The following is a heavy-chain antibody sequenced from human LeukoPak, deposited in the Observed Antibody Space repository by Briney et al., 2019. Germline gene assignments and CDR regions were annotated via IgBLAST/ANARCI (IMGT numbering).Heavy chain of an antibody. Sequence: SETLSLTCTVSGGSISSSSYYWGWIRQPPGKGLEWIGSIYYSGSTYYNPSLKSRVTISVDTSKNQFSLKLSSVTAADTAVYYCARGSTYYESSGQVPFDYWGQGTLVTVYS. CDR2: IYYSGST. CDR1: GGSISSSSYY. D-gene: IGHD3-22*01. J-gene: IGHJ4*02. V-gene: IGHV4-39*01. CDR3: ARGSTYYESSGQVPFDY.